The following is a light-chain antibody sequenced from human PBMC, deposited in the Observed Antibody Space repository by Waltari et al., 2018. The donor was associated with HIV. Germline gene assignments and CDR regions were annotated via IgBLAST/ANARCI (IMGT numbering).Light chain of an antibody. Sequence: DIQVTQSPSSVSASVGDRVTITCRASQTINNHLNWYQHKPGKAPKLLIYAAYTLQSGVPSRFSGSGSGTDFTLTISSLQPEDFTTYFCQHSRAFGQGTKVEIK. CDR2: AAY. CDR3: QHSRA. V-gene: IGKV1-39*01. J-gene: IGKJ1*01. CDR1: QTINNH.